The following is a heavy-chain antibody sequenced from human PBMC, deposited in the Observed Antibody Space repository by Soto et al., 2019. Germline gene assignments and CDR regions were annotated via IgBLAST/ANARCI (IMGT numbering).Heavy chain of an antibody. CDR1: GGSFSGYY. CDR3: ARGYSRNFDY. Sequence: QVQLQQWGAGLLRPSETLSLTCAVYGGSFSGYYWSWIRQPPGKGLEWIGEINHSGSTNYNPSLRSRLTISVDPSKNQCSRKLSSVTAADTAVYYCARGYSRNFDYWGQGTLGTVSS. D-gene: IGHD6-13*01. V-gene: IGHV4-34*01. CDR2: INHSGST. J-gene: IGHJ4*02.